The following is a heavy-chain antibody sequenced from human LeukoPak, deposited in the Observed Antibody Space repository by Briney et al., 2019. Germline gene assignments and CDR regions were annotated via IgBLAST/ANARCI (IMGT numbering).Heavy chain of an antibody. D-gene: IGHD2-2*01. CDR3: ARSYCSSSCYAVGAFNI. Sequence: SETLSLTCTVSGGSISSSTHYWGWIRQPPGKGLEWRGSIHYSGSTYYNPSLKSRVTISVDMSKNQFSLKLSSVTAADTAVYYCARSYCSSSCYAVGAFNIWGQGTVVTVSS. V-gene: IGHV4-39*01. J-gene: IGHJ3*02. CDR1: GGSISSSTHY. CDR2: IHYSGST.